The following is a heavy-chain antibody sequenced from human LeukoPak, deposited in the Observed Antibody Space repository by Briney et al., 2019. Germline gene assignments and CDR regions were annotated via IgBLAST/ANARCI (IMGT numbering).Heavy chain of an antibody. CDR3: ARENSGSYGEFDY. V-gene: IGHV4-4*07. D-gene: IGHD1-26*01. Sequence: SETLSLTCTVSGGSISSYYWSWVRQPAGKGLEWIGRIYTSGSTNYNASLKSRVSMSVDTSKNQFSLQLSSVTAADTDVFYCARENSGSYGEFDYWGQGTLVTVSS. J-gene: IGHJ4*02. CDR2: IYTSGST. CDR1: GGSISSYY.